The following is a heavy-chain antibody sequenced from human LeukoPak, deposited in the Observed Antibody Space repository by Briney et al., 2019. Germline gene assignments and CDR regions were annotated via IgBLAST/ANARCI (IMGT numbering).Heavy chain of an antibody. D-gene: IGHD2-2*01. V-gene: IGHV3-30*02. CDR2: IRYDGSNK. Sequence: PGGSLRLSCAASGFTFSTYAMHWVRQAPGKGLEWVAFIRYDGSNKYYADSVKGRFTISRDNSMNTLYLQMSSLKTEDTALYYCAKGLTTCWYSFDCWGQGTLVTVSS. CDR1: GFTFSTYA. J-gene: IGHJ4*02. CDR3: AKGLTTCWYSFDC.